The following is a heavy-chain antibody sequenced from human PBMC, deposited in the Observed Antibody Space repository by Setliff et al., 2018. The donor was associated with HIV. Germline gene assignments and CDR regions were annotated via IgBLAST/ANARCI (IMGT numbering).Heavy chain of an antibody. CDR3: VTDDKVAFDV. J-gene: IGHJ3*01. Sequence: ASEFTLSNAWLTWVRHCPGKGLEWRGRMASRHDGGTTDYAAPVRGRFTFSRDDSTNTLYLQMNNLKIDDTAVYYCVTDDKVAFDVWGRGTMVTVSS. CDR1: EFTLSNAW. CDR2: MASRHDGGTT. V-gene: IGHV3-15*04.